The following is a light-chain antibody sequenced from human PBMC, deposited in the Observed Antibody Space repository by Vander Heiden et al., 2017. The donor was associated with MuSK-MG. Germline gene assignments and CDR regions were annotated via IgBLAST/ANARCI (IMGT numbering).Light chain of an antibody. V-gene: IGKV1-39*01. J-gene: IGKJ3*01. CDR3: QQSYSNPPFT. CDR2: AAS. CDR1: QSISSY. Sequence: DIQMTQSPSSLSASVGDRVTITCRASQSISSYLNWYQQKPGKAPKLLIYAASSLQSGVTSRFSGSGSGTDFTLTISSRQPEDFATYYCQQSYSNPPFTFGHGTKVDIK.